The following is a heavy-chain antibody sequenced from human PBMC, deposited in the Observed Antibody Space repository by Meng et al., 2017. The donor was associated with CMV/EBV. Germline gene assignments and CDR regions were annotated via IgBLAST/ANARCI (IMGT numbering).Heavy chain of an antibody. D-gene: IGHD3-10*01. Sequence: ASVKVSCKASGYTFTSYGISWVRQAPGQGLEWMGWISAYNGNTNYAQKLQGRVTMTTDTSTSTAYMELRSLRSDDTAVYYCARDTGFLYYYGSGPDPENWFDPLCQGPLVPLSS. CDR3: ARDTGFLYYYGSGPDPENWFDP. CDR1: GYTFTSYG. V-gene: IGHV1-18*01. J-gene: IGHJ5*02. CDR2: ISAYNGNT.